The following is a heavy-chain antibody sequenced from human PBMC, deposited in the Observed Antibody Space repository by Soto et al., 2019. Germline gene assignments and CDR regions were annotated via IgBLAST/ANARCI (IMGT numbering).Heavy chain of an antibody. CDR2: IIPIFGTA. Sequence: SVKVSCKASGGTFSSYAISWVRQAPGQGLEWMGGIIPIFGTANYAQKFQGRVTIIADESTSTAYMELSSLRSEDTAVYYCARVKEEGLGGDPVFLYWGQGTLVTVSS. D-gene: IGHD3-16*01. J-gene: IGHJ4*02. V-gene: IGHV1-69*13. CDR1: GGTFSSYA. CDR3: ARVKEEGLGGDPVFLY.